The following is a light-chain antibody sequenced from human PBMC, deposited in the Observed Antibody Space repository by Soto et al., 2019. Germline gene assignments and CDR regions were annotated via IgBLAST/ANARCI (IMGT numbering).Light chain of an antibody. Sequence: QSVLTQPASVSGSPGQSITISCTGTSSDVGGYNYVSWYQQHPGKVPKLMIYDVSNRPSGVSNRFSGSKSGNTASLPISGLQAEDEADYYCSSYTSSTLVVFGGGTKVTVL. CDR3: SSYTSSTLVV. V-gene: IGLV2-14*01. CDR2: DVS. CDR1: SSDVGGYNY. J-gene: IGLJ2*01.